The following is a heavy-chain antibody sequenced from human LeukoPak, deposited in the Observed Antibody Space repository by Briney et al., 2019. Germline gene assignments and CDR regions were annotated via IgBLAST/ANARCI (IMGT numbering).Heavy chain of an antibody. V-gene: IGHV4-59*01. Sequence: PSETLSLTCTVSGGSISSYYWSWIRHPPGQGLEWTGYIYYSGSTNSNTSLKSRVIITEDTSKNQFSLMLSFVTAAAAAVYYCGRRHGPSLFDPWDQGTLVTVSS. J-gene: IGHJ5*02. CDR1: GGSISSYY. CDR3: GRRHGPSLFDP. D-gene: IGHD2-15*01. CDR2: IYYSGST.